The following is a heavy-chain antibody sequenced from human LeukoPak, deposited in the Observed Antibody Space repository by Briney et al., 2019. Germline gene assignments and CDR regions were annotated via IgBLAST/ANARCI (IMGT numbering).Heavy chain of an antibody. V-gene: IGHV3-23*01. CDR3: ARRATTERGHSYGLDY. J-gene: IGHJ4*02. CDR1: GFTFSSYS. D-gene: IGHD5-18*01. CDR2: ISGSGGST. Sequence: GGSLRLSCVASGFTFSSYSMNWVRQAPGKGLEWVSAISGSGGSTYYADSVKGRFTISRDNSKNTLYLQMNSLRAEDTAMYFCARRATTERGHSYGLDYWGQGILVTVSS.